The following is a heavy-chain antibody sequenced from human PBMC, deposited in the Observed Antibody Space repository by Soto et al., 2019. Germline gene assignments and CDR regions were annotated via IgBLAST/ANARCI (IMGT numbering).Heavy chain of an antibody. CDR1: GGSISSSSYY. V-gene: IGHV4-39*01. CDR2: TYYSGST. Sequence: QLQLQESGPGLVKPSETLSLTCTVSGGSISSSSYYWGWIRQPPGKGLEWIGSTYYSGSTYYNPSLTSRVTISVDTSKNQYSRKLSSVTAADTAVYYCARHTPAISISDHWGQGTLVTVSS. D-gene: IGHD2-15*01. CDR3: ARHTPAISISDH. J-gene: IGHJ4*02.